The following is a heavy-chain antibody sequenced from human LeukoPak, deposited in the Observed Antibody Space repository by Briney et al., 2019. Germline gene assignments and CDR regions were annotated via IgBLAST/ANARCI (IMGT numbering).Heavy chain of an antibody. D-gene: IGHD3-16*02. V-gene: IGHV3-23*01. CDR1: GITFSSYG. Sequence: GGSLRLSCAASGITFSSYGMSWVRQAPGKGLEWVLSISSTGGTTYYADSVKGRFTISRDNAKNSLYLQMNSLRAEDTAVYYCAKVPYYDYVWGSYRLGYFDYWGQGTLVTVSS. CDR2: ISSTGGTT. CDR3: AKVPYYDYVWGSYRLGYFDY. J-gene: IGHJ4*02.